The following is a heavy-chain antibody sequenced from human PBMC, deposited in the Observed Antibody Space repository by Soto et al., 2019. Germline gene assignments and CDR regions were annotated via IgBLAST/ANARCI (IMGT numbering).Heavy chain of an antibody. CDR3: ARDRGQGGTTFDY. D-gene: IGHD1-1*01. CDR2: ISSSSSYI. Sequence: PWGSLRVSCASSVFTFSIYSMNWVGQAPGKGLEWVSSISSSSSYIYYADSVKGRFTISRDNAKNSLYLQMNSLRAEDTAVYYCARDRGQGGTTFDYWGQGTMVTVSS. V-gene: IGHV3-21*01. CDR1: VFTFSIYS. J-gene: IGHJ4*02.